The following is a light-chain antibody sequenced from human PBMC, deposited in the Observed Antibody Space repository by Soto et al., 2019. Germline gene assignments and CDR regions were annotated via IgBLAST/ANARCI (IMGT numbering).Light chain of an antibody. CDR3: QQSDSSPIT. CDR2: SAS. CDR1: QSISNS. J-gene: IGKJ5*01. V-gene: IGKV1-39*01. Sequence: DIQVTQSPSSLSASVGDRVTISCRASQSISNSLNWYQQRPGKPPNLLIYSASRLQSGAPSRFSGSGSGTDFTLTISSLQPEDFATYYCQQSDSSPITFGQGTRLEIK.